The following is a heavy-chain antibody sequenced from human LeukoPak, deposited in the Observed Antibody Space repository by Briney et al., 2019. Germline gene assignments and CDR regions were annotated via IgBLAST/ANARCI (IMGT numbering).Heavy chain of an antibody. J-gene: IGHJ4*02. D-gene: IGHD3-10*01. Sequence: GGSLRLSCATSGFTFSSYAMSWVRQAPGKGLEWVALIWYDGSSKKHADSVRGRFTISRDDSKNTLYLQMDSLRAEDTAVYYCAADRGVFGSKQGSYFDFWGQGTLVTVSS. CDR2: IWYDGSSK. CDR3: AADRGVFGSKQGSYFDF. V-gene: IGHV3-33*08. CDR1: GFTFSSYA.